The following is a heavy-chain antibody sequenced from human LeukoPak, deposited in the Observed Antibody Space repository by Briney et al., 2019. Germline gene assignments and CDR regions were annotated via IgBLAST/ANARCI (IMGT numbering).Heavy chain of an antibody. Sequence: GGSLRLSCAASGFTFRSYAMSWVRQAPGKGLEWVSAISGSGGSTYYADSVKGRYTISRDNSKNTLYVQMSSRYYCAKEAAAAGEFEHWGQGTLVTVSS. CDR3: GEFEH. CDR2: ISGSGGST. J-gene: IGHJ4*01. D-gene: IGHD6-13*01. V-gene: IGHV3-23*01. CDR1: GFTFRSYA.